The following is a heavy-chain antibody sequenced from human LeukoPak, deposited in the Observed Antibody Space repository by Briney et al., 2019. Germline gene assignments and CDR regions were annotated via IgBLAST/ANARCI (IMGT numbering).Heavy chain of an antibody. Sequence: PPQTLSLTCAVSGGSISSGGYSWSWIRQPPGKGLEWIGYIYYSGSTYYNPSLKSRVTISVDTSKNQFSLKLSSVTAADTAVYYCARGVNSGYFDYCGQGTLVTVSS. J-gene: IGHJ4*02. D-gene: IGHD1-26*01. CDR3: ARGVNSGYFDY. CDR2: IYYSGST. CDR1: GGSISSGGYS. V-gene: IGHV4-30-4*07.